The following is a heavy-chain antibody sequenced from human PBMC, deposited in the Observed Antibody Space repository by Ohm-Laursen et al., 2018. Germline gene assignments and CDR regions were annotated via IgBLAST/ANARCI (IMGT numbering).Heavy chain of an antibody. J-gene: IGHJ4*02. D-gene: IGHD3-22*01. V-gene: IGHV1-2*02. CDR1: GYTFTAYY. Sequence: SVKVSCKASGYTFTAYYMHWVRQAPGQGLEWMGWINPNSGGTNYAQKFQGRVTMTRDTSISTAYMELSRLRSDDTAVYYCARDDSSGYDFDYWGQGTLVTVSS. CDR2: INPNSGGT. CDR3: ARDDSSGYDFDY.